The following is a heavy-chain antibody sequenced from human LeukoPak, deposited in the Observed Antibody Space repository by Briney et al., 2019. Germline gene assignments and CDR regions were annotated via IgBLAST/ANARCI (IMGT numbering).Heavy chain of an antibody. CDR3: ARGNSYGLTMIPWRAFDI. CDR1: GYTFTSYD. V-gene: IGHV1-8*01. Sequence: ASVKVSCKGSGYTFTSYDINWVRQATGQGLEWMGWMNPNSGNTGYAQKFQGRVTMTRNTSISTAYMELSSLRPEDTAVYYCARGNSYGLTMIPWRAFDIWGQGTMVTVSS. D-gene: IGHD5-18*01. J-gene: IGHJ3*02. CDR2: MNPNSGNT.